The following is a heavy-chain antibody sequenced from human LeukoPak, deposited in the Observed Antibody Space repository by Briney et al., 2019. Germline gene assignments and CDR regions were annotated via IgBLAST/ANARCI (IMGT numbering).Heavy chain of an antibody. J-gene: IGHJ4*02. CDR3: AKGSSIRYDYDSSGYYSDY. CDR2: ISGSGGST. V-gene: IGHV3-23*01. CDR1: GFTFSSYA. D-gene: IGHD3-22*01. Sequence: GGSLRLSCAASGFTFSSYAMSWVRQAPGKGLEWVSAISGSGGSTYYADSVKGRFTISRDNSKNTLYLQMNSLRAEDTAVYYCAKGSSIRYDYDSSGYYSDYWGQGTLVTVSS.